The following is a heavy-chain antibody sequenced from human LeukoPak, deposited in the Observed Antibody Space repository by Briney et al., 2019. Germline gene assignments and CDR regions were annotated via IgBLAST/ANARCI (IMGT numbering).Heavy chain of an antibody. CDR3: AELGITMIGGV. Sequence: GGSLRLSCAASGFTFSNYNMNWVRQAPGKGLEWVSSITTTSTYIYYADSVKGRFTISRDNAKNSLYLQMNSLRAEDTAVYYCAELGITMIGGVWGKGTTVTISS. D-gene: IGHD3-10*02. V-gene: IGHV3-21*01. CDR1: GFTFSNYN. J-gene: IGHJ6*03. CDR2: ITTTSTYI.